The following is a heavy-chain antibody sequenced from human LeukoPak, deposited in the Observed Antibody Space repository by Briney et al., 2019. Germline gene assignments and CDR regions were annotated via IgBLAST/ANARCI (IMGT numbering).Heavy chain of an antibody. J-gene: IGHJ6*02. CDR1: GFTFSSYG. Sequence: GGSLRLSCAASGFTFSSYGMHWVRQAPGRGLEWVAVISYDGSNKYYADSVKGRFTISRDNSKNTLYLQMNSLRAEDTAVYYCAKDSYGMDVWGQGTTVTVSS. V-gene: IGHV3-30*18. CDR3: AKDSYGMDV. CDR2: ISYDGSNK.